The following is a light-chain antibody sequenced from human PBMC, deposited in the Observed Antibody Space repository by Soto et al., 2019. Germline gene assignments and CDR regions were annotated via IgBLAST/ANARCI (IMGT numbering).Light chain of an antibody. CDR2: WAS. CDR3: QQYYSTPRT. V-gene: IGKV4-1*01. Sequence: DIVMTQSPDSLAVSLGERATINCKSSQTVLDSFNNKDYLTWYQQKPGQPPKLLIYWASTREFGVPDRFSGSGSWTEFTLTISSLHAEDVAVYYGQQYYSTPRTFGHGTKVEIK. J-gene: IGKJ1*01. CDR1: QTVLDSFNNKDY.